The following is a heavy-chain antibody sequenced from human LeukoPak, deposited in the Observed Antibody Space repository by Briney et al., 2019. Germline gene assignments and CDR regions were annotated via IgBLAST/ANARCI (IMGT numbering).Heavy chain of an antibody. Sequence: ASVKVSCKASGYTFNNYGISWVRQAPGQGLEWMGWISAYNGNTDYAQNLGGRLIMTTDTSTSTAYMELRSLRSDDTAVYYCARDSVDGSGTYYNDSPDYWGQGTLVTVSS. V-gene: IGHV1-18*01. CDR1: GYTFNNYG. CDR3: ARDSVDGSGTYYNDSPDY. CDR2: ISAYNGNT. D-gene: IGHD3-10*01. J-gene: IGHJ4*02.